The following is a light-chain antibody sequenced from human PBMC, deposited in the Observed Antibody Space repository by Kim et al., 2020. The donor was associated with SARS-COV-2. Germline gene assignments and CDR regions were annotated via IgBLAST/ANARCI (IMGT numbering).Light chain of an antibody. CDR1: KLGDKY. J-gene: IGLJ2*01. CDR3: QAWDSTTVI. V-gene: IGLV3-1*01. CDR2: EDT. Sequence: SYELTQPPSVSVSPGQTASITCSGDKLGDKYACWYQQKPGQSPVLVIYEDTQRPSGIPERFSGSKSGDTATLTIGGTQAMDEADYYGQAWDSTTVIFGGGTQLTVL.